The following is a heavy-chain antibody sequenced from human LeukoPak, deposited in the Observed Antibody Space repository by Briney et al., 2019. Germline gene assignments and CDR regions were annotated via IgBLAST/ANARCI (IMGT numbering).Heavy chain of an antibody. CDR3: TTDGKYSSSGTYWFDP. J-gene: IGHJ5*02. D-gene: IGHD6-13*01. CDR2: IKSENDGGTS. V-gene: IGHV3-15*01. CDR1: GLTFNTAW. Sequence: GRSLRLSCAVSGLTFNTAWMGWVRQTPQKGLEWVGRIKSENDGGTSDYGAPVKGRFTISRDDSRNTIYLQMNSLKREDIGVYYWTTDGKYSSSGTYWFDPWGQGNLVTVSS.